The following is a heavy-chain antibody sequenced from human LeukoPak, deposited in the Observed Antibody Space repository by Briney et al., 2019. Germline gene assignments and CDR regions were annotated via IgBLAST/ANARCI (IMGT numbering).Heavy chain of an antibody. CDR3: ARHYYGSGSYPTAYYFDY. V-gene: IGHV2-70*11. Sequence: SGPALVKPTQTLTLTCTFSGFSLSTSGMCVSWIRQPPGKALEWLARIDWDDDKYYSTSLKTRLTISKDTSKNQVVLTMANMDPVDTATYYCARHYYGSGSYPTAYYFDYWGQGTLVTVSS. CDR1: GFSLSTSGMC. D-gene: IGHD3-10*01. CDR2: IDWDDDK. J-gene: IGHJ4*02.